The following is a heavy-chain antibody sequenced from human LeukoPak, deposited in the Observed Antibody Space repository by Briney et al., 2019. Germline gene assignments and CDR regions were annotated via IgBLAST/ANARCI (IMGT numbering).Heavy chain of an antibody. CDR3: ARVEYCSSTSCYKDYYYYYMDV. D-gene: IGHD2-2*02. CDR1: GGSIRNSVYY. V-gene: IGHV4-31*03. Sequence: PSETLSLTCSVSGGSIRNSVYYWGWIRQPPGKGLEWIGYIYHSGNTHYKPSLRSRVTISVDTSKNQFSLKLSSVTAADTAVYYCARVEYCSSTSCYKDYYYYYMDVWGKGTTVTVSS. CDR2: IYHSGNT. J-gene: IGHJ6*03.